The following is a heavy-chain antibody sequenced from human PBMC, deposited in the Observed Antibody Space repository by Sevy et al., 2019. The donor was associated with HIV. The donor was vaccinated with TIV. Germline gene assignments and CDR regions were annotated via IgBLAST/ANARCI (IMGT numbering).Heavy chain of an antibody. CDR3: ARDKHCSSTSCYTTPYYYYGMDV. CDR1: GGSFSGYY. V-gene: IGHV4-34*01. J-gene: IGHJ6*02. D-gene: IGHD2-2*02. CDR2: INHSGST. Sequence: SETLSLTCAVYGGSFSGYYWSWIRQPPGKGLEWIGEINHSGSTNYNPTLKSRVTISVDTSKNQFSLKLSSVTAADTAMYYCARDKHCSSTSCYTTPYYYYGMDVWGQGTTVTVSS.